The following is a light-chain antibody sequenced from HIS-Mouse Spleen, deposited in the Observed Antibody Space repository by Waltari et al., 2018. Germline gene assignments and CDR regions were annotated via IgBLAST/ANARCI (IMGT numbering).Light chain of an antibody. CDR3: YSTDSSGNHRV. CDR1: EFPKKY. V-gene: IGLV3-10*01. J-gene: IGLJ2*01. CDR2: GDS. Sequence: SIDRPQQPPVPVSPGQTARTTSPGVEFPKKYAYGYQQKSGQAPVLVIYGDSKRPSGIPERFSGSSSGTMATLTISGAQVEDEADYYCYSTDSSGNHRVFGGGTKLTVL.